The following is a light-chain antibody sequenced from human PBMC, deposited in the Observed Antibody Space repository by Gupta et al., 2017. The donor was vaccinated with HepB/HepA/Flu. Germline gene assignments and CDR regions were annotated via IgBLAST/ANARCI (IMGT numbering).Light chain of an antibody. CDR1: SSDIGGHNY. CDR2: DVS. J-gene: IGLJ1*01. CDR3: SSYTSSSLYV. V-gene: IGLV2-14*01. Sequence: QSALTQPASVSGSPGQSLTISCTRTSSDIGGHNYVSWYQQHPGKAPKLMIYDVSNRPSGVSNRFSGSKSGNTASLTISGLQAEDEADYYCSSYTSSSLYVFGTGTKVTVL.